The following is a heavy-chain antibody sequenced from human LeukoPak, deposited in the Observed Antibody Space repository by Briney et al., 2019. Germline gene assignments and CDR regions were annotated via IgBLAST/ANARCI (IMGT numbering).Heavy chain of an antibody. CDR2: IYYSGST. CDR3: ASTYYYDSSGYTPFDY. CDR1: GGSISSYY. Sequence: SETLCLTCTVSGGSISSYYWSWIRQPPGKGLEWIGYIYYSGSTNYNPSLKSRVTISVDTPKNQFSLKLSSVTAADTAVYYCASTYYYDSSGYTPFDYWGQGTLVTVSS. D-gene: IGHD3-22*01. J-gene: IGHJ4*02. V-gene: IGHV4-59*08.